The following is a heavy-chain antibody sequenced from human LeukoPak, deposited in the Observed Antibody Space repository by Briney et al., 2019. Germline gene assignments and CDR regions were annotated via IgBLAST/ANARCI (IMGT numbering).Heavy chain of an antibody. Sequence: SETLSLTCTVSGGSISGYYRSWIRQPPGKGLEWVGYIYYSGSTTYNPSPKSRVTITVDTSKKQFSLKLSSVTAADTAVYYCAREGYSSGCFDYWGQGTLVTVSS. J-gene: IGHJ4*02. D-gene: IGHD6-19*01. CDR3: AREGYSSGCFDY. CDR1: GGSISGYY. V-gene: IGHV4-59*01. CDR2: IYYSGST.